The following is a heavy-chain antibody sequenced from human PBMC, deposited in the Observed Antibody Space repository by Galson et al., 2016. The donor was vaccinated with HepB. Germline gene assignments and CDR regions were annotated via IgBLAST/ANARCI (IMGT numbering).Heavy chain of an antibody. Sequence: SLRLSCAASDFSFRSYAMAWVRQAPGKGLEWVSSISSSSSYIYYADSVKGRFTISRDNAKNSLYLQMYSLRAEDTAVYYCARGDIVGAIFDYWGQGTLVTVSS. J-gene: IGHJ4*02. D-gene: IGHD1-26*01. V-gene: IGHV3-21*01. CDR2: ISSSSSYI. CDR3: ARGDIVGAIFDY. CDR1: DFSFRSYA.